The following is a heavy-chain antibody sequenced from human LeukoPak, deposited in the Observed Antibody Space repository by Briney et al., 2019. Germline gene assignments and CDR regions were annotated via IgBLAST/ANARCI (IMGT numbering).Heavy chain of an antibody. CDR2: INGDGSTT. V-gene: IGHV3-74*01. CDR1: GFTFSNYC. D-gene: IGHD3-10*01. Sequence: QPGGSLCRSCAASGFTFSNYCLHWVRQAPGKGLVWVSHINGDGSTTTYADSVKGRFTISRDNAKNTLYLQMNSLRAEDTAVYYCARLMWIRGGGDYWGQGTQVTVSS. CDR3: ARLMWIRGGGDY. J-gene: IGHJ4*02.